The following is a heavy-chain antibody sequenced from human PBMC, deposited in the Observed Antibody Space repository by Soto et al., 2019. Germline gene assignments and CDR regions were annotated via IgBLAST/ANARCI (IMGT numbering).Heavy chain of an antibody. CDR3: ARDRCYDGTCYSASDS. CDR1: GFRFSTYD. Sequence: GSLRLSCAASGFRFSTYDMDWLRQTPGKGPEWIAHISTTSFTIYYADSVKGRFTISRDNARNSLYLEMNSLRDEDTAVYYCARDRCYDGTCYSASDSWGQGTLVTVPS. V-gene: IGHV3-48*02. J-gene: IGHJ5*01. CDR2: ISTTSFTI. D-gene: IGHD2-15*01.